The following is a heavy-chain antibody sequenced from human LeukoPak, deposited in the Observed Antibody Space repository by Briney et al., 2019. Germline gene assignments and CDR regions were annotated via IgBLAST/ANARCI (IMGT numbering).Heavy chain of an antibody. CDR1: GFTFSSYA. CDR2: ISGSGGGT. J-gene: IGHJ4*02. Sequence: GGSLRLSCAASGFTFSSYAMSGVRKAPGKGLEWVSGISGSGGGTYYADSVKGRFTISRDNSENTLYLQMNSLGADDTAVYYCARGRIGPDYWGQGTLVTVSS. V-gene: IGHV3-23*01. D-gene: IGHD3/OR15-3a*01. CDR3: ARGRIGPDY.